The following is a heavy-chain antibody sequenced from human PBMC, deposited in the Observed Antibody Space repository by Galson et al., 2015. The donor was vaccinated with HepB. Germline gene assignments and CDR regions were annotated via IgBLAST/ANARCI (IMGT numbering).Heavy chain of an antibody. Sequence: SLRLSCAASGFTFSSYAMSWVRQAPGKGLEWVSAISGSGGSTYYADSVKGRFTISRDNSKNTLYLQMNSLRAEDTAVYYCAKDRVDGITGTTVYDSYGMDVWGQGTTVTVSS. CDR3: AKDRVDGITGTTVYDSYGMDV. J-gene: IGHJ6*02. CDR2: ISGSGGST. V-gene: IGHV3-23*01. CDR1: GFTFSSYA. D-gene: IGHD1-7*01.